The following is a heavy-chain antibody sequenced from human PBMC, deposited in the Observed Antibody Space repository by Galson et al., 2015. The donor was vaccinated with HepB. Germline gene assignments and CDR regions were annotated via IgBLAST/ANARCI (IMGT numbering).Heavy chain of an antibody. D-gene: IGHD3-10*01. V-gene: IGHV1-18*04. CDR2: INPYNGNT. Sequence: SVKVSCKASGYTFTSYDISYVRQAPGQGLEWVGWINPYNGNTNYAQKFQGRVTMTTDTSTSTAYMELRSLRSDDTAVYYCARGPWFGELTGILVLQHWGQGTLVTVSS. J-gene: IGHJ1*01. CDR1: GYTFTSYD. CDR3: ARGPWFGELTGILVLQH.